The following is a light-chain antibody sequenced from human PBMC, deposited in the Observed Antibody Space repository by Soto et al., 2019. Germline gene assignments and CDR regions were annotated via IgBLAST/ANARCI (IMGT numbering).Light chain of an antibody. CDR3: CSYTTRRTLV. V-gene: IGLV2-14*01. CDR1: SSDVGTYDH. J-gene: IGLJ1*01. CDR2: EVT. Sequence: SALTQPASVSGSPGQSITISCTGTSSDVGTYDHVSWYQQHPGKAPQLIIYEVTNRPSGLSNRFSGSKSGNTASLTISGLQVEDDADYYCCSYTTRRTLVFGTGTKLTVL.